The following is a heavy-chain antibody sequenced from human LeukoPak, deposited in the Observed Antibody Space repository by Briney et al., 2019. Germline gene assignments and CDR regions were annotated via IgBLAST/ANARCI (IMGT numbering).Heavy chain of an antibody. CDR2: ISGSGGST. CDR1: GFTFSSYA. D-gene: IGHD1-26*01. V-gene: IGHV3-23*01. J-gene: IGHJ5*02. Sequence: GGPLRLSCAASGFTFSSYAMSWVRQAPGKGLEWVSAISGSGGSTYYADSVKGRFTISRDTSKNTLYLQMNSLRAEDTAVYYCAKGRYSGSHYNWFDPWGQGTLVTVSS. CDR3: AKGRYSGSHYNWFDP.